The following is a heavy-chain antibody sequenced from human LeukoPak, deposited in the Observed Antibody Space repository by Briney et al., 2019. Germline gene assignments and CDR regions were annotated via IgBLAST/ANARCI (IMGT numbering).Heavy chain of an antibody. Sequence: SETLSLTCAVYGGSLSGYYWSWIRQPPGKGLEWIGEINHSGSTNSNPSLKSRVTISLDTSKNQFSMKLRSVTAADTAVYYCXXXXXXXIFGVYGMDVWGQGTTVTVSS. CDR3: XXXXXXXIFGVYGMDV. D-gene: IGHD3-3*01. CDR2: INHSGST. J-gene: IGHJ6*02. CDR1: GGSLSGYY. V-gene: IGHV4-34*01.